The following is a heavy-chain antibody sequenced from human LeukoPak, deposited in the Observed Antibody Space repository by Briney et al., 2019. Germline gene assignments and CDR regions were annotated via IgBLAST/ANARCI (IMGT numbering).Heavy chain of an antibody. D-gene: IGHD6-6*01. Sequence: GGSLRLSCAASGFTFSNDWMHWVRRAPGKGLLWVSRISTDGTNTNYADSVKGRFTISRDNAKNILYLEMNSLRAEDTAVYYCVREYSSSSGRAFDIWGQGTKVTVSS. CDR3: VREYSSSSGRAFDI. V-gene: IGHV3-74*01. CDR1: GFTFSNDW. CDR2: ISTDGTNT. J-gene: IGHJ3*02.